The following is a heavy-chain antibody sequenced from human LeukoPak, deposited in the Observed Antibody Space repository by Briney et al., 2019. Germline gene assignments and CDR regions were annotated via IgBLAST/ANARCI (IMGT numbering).Heavy chain of an antibody. J-gene: IGHJ3*01. Sequence: GGSLRLSCAASGFIFSDYPMSWIRQAPGKGLEWLSYTRVSDNNLYYADSAKGRFTISRDNAQTSLYLQMNSLRAEDTAVYYCARRIMGNTGHAFDFWGQGTMVTVSS. V-gene: IGHV3-11*01. D-gene: IGHD2-8*01. CDR1: GFIFSDYP. CDR2: TRVSDNNL. CDR3: ARRIMGNTGHAFDF.